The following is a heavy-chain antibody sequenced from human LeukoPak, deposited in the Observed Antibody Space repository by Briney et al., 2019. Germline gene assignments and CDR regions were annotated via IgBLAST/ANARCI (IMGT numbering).Heavy chain of an antibody. CDR1: GGSIISNNYY. CDR3: TDNYYKYYMDV. V-gene: IGHV4-39*01. CDR2: IYYTRST. D-gene: IGHD3-9*01. J-gene: IGHJ6*03. Sequence: SQTLSLTCTVSGGSIISNNYYCGWIPLPPGKGLEWIGRIYYTRSTYYNPSLITQVTMSVDLSMMTVTDTDVYYCSSPMSYDVLTDNYYKYYMDVWGEGTTVTVCS.